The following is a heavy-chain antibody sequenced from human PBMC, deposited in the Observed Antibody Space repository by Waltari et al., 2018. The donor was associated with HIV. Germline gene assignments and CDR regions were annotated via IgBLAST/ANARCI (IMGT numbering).Heavy chain of an antibody. CDR2: VSYSGNT. CDR3: ATKLSGKGWFDP. D-gene: IGHD3-10*01. J-gene: IGHJ5*02. V-gene: IGHV4-59*01. Sequence: QLQLQESGPGLVQPSETLSLTCSVTGGPITSTYWSWLRQPPGKGLEWIGYVSYSGNTNYNPSLKSRVTISVDTSKDQFSLKLSSVTAADTAVYYCATKLSGKGWFDPWGQGTLVTVSS. CDR1: GGPITSTY.